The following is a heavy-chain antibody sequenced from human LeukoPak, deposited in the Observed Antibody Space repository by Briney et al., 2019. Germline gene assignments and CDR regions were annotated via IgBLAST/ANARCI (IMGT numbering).Heavy chain of an antibody. CDR2: IYSGGNT. D-gene: IGHD6-6*01. V-gene: IGHV3-53*01. CDR1: GLTVSNNY. J-gene: IGHJ4*02. Sequence: GGSLRLSCAAFGLTVSNNYISWVRQAPGKGLEWVSVIYSGGNTYYADSVKGRFTISRDNSKNTLYLQMNSLRVEDTAVYYCARGSDGDYWGQGTLVTVSS. CDR3: ARGSDGDY.